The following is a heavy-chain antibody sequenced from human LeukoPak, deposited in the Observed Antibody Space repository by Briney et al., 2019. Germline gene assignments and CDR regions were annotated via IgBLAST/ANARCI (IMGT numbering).Heavy chain of an antibody. V-gene: IGHV4-34*01. Sequence: SETLSLTCAVYGGSFSGYYWSWIRQPPGEGLEWIGEINHSGSTNYDPSLKSRVTISVDTSKNQFSLKLSSVTAADTAVYYCARLSYIHNWFDPWGQGTLVTVSS. CDR2: INHSGST. CDR3: ARLSYIHNWFDP. CDR1: GGSFSGYY. D-gene: IGHD1-26*01. J-gene: IGHJ5*02.